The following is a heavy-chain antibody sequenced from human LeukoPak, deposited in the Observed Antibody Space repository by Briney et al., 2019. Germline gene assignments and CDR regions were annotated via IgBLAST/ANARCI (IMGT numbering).Heavy chain of an antibody. Sequence: GGSLRLSCAASGFTFSSYGMHWVRQAPGRGLEWVAYIWYGGSNKYYADSVKGRFTISRDNSKNTRDLETESLSAEDTAAYYCARARGTSGYLYDWGKGTLVTVS. V-gene: IGHV3-33*01. D-gene: IGHD3-22*01. CDR1: GFTFSSYG. CDR2: IWYGGSNK. CDR3: ARARGTSGYLYD. J-gene: IGHJ4*02.